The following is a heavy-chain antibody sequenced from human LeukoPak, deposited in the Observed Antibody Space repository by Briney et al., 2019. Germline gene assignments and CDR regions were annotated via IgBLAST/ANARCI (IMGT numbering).Heavy chain of an antibody. CDR1: GYTLTELS. V-gene: IGHV1-18*01. CDR2: ISAYNGNT. J-gene: IGHJ4*02. Sequence: ASVKVSCKVSGYTLTELSMHWVRQAPGQGLEWMGWISAYNGNTNYAQKLQGRVTMTTDTSTSTAYMELRSLRSDDTAVYYCARDSSRLSPLFDYWGQGTLVTVSS. CDR3: ARDSSRLSPLFDY. D-gene: IGHD6-19*01.